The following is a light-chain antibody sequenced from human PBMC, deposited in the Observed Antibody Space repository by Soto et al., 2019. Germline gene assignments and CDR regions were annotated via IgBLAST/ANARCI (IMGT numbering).Light chain of an antibody. V-gene: IGLV2-14*01. CDR1: SSDVGGYDY. J-gene: IGLJ1*01. CDR3: SSYTTSSTLV. CDR2: EVS. Sequence: QSALTQPASVSGSPGQSITISCTGTSSDVGGYDYVSWYQLHPGKAPKLMIYEVSNRPSGVSNRLSGSKSGNTASLTISGLQAEDEADYYCSSYTTSSTLVFGTGTQLTVL.